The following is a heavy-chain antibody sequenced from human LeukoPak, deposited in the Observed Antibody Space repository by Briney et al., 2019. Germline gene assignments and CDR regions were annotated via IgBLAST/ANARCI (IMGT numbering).Heavy chain of an antibody. CDR1: GYTFTGYY. CDR3: ARDLYNFWGGIVCY. D-gene: IGHD3-3*01. V-gene: IGHV1-2*02. J-gene: IGHJ4*02. CDR2: INPNSGGT. Sequence: ASVKVSCKASGYTFTGYYIHWVRQAPGQGLEWMGWINPNSGGTNYAQNFQGRVTMTRDTSISTAYMELSRLRSDDTAVYYCARDLYNFWGGIVCYWGQGTLVTVSS.